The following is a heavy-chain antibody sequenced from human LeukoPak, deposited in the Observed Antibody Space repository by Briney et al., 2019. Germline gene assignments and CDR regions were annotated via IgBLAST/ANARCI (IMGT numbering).Heavy chain of an antibody. CDR1: GGSIISSTWY. D-gene: IGHD2-21*02. Sequence: SETLPLISTVSGGSIISSTWYWGWTRQPPGKGLEWIGSIYKSGSTYYNPSLKSRVTISVDTSQNQFYLKLSSVTAAGTAVYYCARRFPAYCCGDCSSANWIGPRGQRNLVTVSS. CDR3: ARRFPAYCCGDCSSANWIGP. J-gene: IGHJ5*02. CDR2: IYKSGST. V-gene: IGHV4-39*01.